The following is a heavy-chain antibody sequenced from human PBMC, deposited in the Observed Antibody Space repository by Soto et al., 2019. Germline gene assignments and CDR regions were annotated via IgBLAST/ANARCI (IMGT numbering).Heavy chain of an antibody. CDR2: ISGSGGST. V-gene: IGHV3-23*01. Sequence: GGSLRLSCAASGFTFSSYAMSWVRQAPGKGLEWVSAISGSGGSTYYADSVKGRFTISRDNSKNTLYLQMNSLRAEDTAVYYYAKSLRRYFDCLLPNFAYGGQGTRVTVSS. CDR3: AKSLRRYFDCLLPNFAY. D-gene: IGHD3-9*01. CDR1: GFTFSSYA. J-gene: IGHJ4*02.